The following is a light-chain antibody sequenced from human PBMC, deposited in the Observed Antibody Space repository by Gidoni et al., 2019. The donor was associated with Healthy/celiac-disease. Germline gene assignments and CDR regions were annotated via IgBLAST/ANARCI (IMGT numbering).Light chain of an antibody. V-gene: IGLV3-19*01. CDR2: VKN. Sequence: SSELTQDPAVSVALGQTVRITCQGDSLRAIMQAGTSRSQDRPLYLSSMVKNNRPSGIPDRFSGSSSGNTASLTITGAQAEDEADYYCNSRDSSGNPVVFGGGTKLTVL. CDR1: SLRAI. CDR3: NSRDSSGNPVV. J-gene: IGLJ2*01.